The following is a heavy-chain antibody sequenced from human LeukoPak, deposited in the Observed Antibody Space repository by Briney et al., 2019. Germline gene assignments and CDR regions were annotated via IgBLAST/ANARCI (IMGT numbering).Heavy chain of an antibody. D-gene: IGHD2-8*01. CDR3: AGENNGSPHY. CDR2: AHYSGNT. V-gene: IGHV4-39*07. Sequence: GSLRLSCAASGFTFSSYSMNWVRQAPGKGLEWIGSAHYSGNTYYSPSLKSRVTISLDTSKNQFSLTMNSVTAADTAVYFCAGENNGSPHYWGKGTQVTVSS. J-gene: IGHJ4*02. CDR1: GFTFSSYS.